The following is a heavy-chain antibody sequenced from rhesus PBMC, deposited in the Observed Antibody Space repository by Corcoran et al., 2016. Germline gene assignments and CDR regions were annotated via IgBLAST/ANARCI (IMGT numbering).Heavy chain of an antibody. J-gene: IGHJ4*01. Sequence: QVQLVQSVAEIKQPGASVKLSCKASGYTFTSYYMHWVSQAPGQGLEWRGLTPPYNGNTGYQQNLQGTVTITTDTSKSTGYMELSSLRSEDTAVYYCTRGAAAGPYYFDYWGQGVLVTVSS. CDR1: GYTFTSYY. CDR3: TRGAAAGPYYFDY. V-gene: IGHV1-1*01. CDR2: TPPYNGNT. D-gene: IGHD6-13*01.